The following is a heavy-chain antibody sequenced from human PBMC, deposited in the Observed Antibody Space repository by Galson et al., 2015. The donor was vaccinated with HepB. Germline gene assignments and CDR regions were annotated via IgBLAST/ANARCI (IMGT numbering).Heavy chain of an antibody. V-gene: IGHV3-7*01. CDR1: GFTFSTYW. CDR2: IKQDGSEK. Sequence: SLRLSCAVSGFTFSTYWMSWVRQAPGKGLEWVANIKQDGSEKYYVDSVKGRFTISRDNSKNTLYLQMNSPRAEDTAVYYCASDLSGWYGAVDIWGQGTMVTVSS. J-gene: IGHJ3*02. D-gene: IGHD6-19*01. CDR3: ASDLSGWYGAVDI.